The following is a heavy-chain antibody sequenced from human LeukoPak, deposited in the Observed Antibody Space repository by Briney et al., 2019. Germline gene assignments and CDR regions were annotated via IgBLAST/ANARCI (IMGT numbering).Heavy chain of an antibody. D-gene: IGHD6-13*01. V-gene: IGHV1-8*02. J-gene: IGHJ4*02. Sequence: ASVKVSCKASGYTFTGYYMHWVRQAPGQGLEWMGWMNPNSGNTGYAQKFQGRVTMTRNTSISTAYMELSSLRSEDTAVYYCARSGFIAAAAGEDWGQGTLVTVSS. CDR2: MNPNSGNT. CDR1: GYTFTGYY. CDR3: ARSGFIAAAAGED.